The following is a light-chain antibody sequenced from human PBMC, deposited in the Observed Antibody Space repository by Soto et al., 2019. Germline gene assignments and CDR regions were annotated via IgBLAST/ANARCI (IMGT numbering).Light chain of an antibody. CDR3: QQGYTTSIT. Sequence: DNQMTQSPYSLYASVGDRVTITCRASQNIGSFLNWYQQKPGEAPRLLVYSAFRIQSGVPSRFNASGSGTDFTLSIIRRHHADFSTYYCQQGYTTSITFGLGTRLEI. V-gene: IGKV1-39*01. J-gene: IGKJ5*01. CDR1: QNIGSF. CDR2: SAF.